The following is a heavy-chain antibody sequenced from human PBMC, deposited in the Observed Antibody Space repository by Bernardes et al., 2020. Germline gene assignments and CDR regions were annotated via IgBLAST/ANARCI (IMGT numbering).Heavy chain of an antibody. J-gene: IGHJ4*02. Sequence: SETLSLTCAVYGGSFSGYYWSWIRQPPGKGLEWIGEINHSGSTNYNPSLKSRVTISVDTSKNQFSLKLSSVTAADTAVYYCAVTTSITIFGVVITPRNDYWGQGTLVTVSS. CDR1: GGSFSGYY. CDR2: INHSGST. V-gene: IGHV4-34*01. D-gene: IGHD3-3*01. CDR3: AVTTSITIFGVVITPRNDY.